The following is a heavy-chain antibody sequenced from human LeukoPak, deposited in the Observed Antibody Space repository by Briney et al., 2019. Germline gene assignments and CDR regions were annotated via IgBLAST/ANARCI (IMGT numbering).Heavy chain of an antibody. CDR3: ARPHSSSWYYFDY. CDR1: GFTVSSNY. Sequence: GGSLRLSCAASGFTVSSNYMSWVRQAPGKGLEWVSVIYSGGSAYYADSVKGRFTISRDNSKNTLYLQMNSLRAEDTAVYYCARPHSSSWYYFDYWGQGTLVTVSS. D-gene: IGHD6-13*01. V-gene: IGHV3-66*01. CDR2: IYSGGSA. J-gene: IGHJ4*02.